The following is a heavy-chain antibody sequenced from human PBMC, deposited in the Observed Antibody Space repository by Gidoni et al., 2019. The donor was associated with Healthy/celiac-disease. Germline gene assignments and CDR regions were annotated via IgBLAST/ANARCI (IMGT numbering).Heavy chain of an antibody. CDR3: ARDLRSPEDIVVVPAASLGYYGMDV. D-gene: IGHD2-2*01. CDR2: IIPIFGTA. CDR1: GGTFSSYA. J-gene: IGHJ6*02. Sequence: QVQLVQSGAEVKKPGSSVKVSCKASGGTFSSYAISWVRQAPGQGLEGMGGIIPIFGTANYAQKFQGRVTITADESTSTAYMELSSLRSEDTAVYYCARDLRSPEDIVVVPAASLGYYGMDVWGQGTTVTVSS. V-gene: IGHV1-69*01.